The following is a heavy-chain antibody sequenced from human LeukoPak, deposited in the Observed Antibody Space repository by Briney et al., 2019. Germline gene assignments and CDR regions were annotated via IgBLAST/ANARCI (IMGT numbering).Heavy chain of an antibody. CDR2: INHSGST. J-gene: IGHJ6*03. Sequence: SGTLSLTCAVYGGSFSGYYWSWVRQPPGKGLEWIGEINHSGSTNYNPPLKNRVTLSLDTSKNQSSLKLSSVPAADTAVYYCARGYYYYMDVWGKGTTVTVSS. CDR3: ARGYYYYMDV. CDR1: GGSFSGYY. V-gene: IGHV4-34*01.